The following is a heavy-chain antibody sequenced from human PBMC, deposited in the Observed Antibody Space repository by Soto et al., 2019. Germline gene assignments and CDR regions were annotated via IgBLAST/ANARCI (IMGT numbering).Heavy chain of an antibody. J-gene: IGHJ6*02. Sequence: QVQLQESGPGLVKPSGTLSLICIVSGDSVTFGHHYWSWIRQPPGKGLEWMGHIFFTGATNYSPSRMSRVTMSVDSSKSQFSLNLTSVTAADSAIYYCAGARSDSAGSSLGRRLDVWGQGTTVTVSS. CDR2: IFFTGAT. V-gene: IGHV4-61*01. CDR3: AGARSDSAGSSLGRRLDV. CDR1: GDSVTFGHHY. D-gene: IGHD3-10*01.